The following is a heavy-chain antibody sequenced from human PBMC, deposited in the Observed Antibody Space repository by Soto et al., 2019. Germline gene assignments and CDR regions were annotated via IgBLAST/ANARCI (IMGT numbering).Heavy chain of an antibody. CDR1: GFTFSSYA. J-gene: IGHJ4*02. D-gene: IGHD3-9*01. CDR3: AFTILILGYFDY. CDR2: ISGSGGST. V-gene: IGHV3-23*01. Sequence: PGGSLRLSCAASGFTFSSYAMSWVRQAPGKGLEWVSAISGSGGSTYYADSVKGRFTISRDNSKNTLYLQMNSLRAEDTAVYYCAFTILILGYFDYWGQGALVTVSS.